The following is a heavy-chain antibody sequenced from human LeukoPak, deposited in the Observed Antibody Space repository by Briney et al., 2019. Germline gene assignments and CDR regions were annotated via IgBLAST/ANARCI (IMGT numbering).Heavy chain of an antibody. CDR2: ISGSGGST. D-gene: IGHD1-26*01. J-gene: IGHJ3*02. V-gene: IGHV3-23*01. CDR3: AKEPKSASYDAFDI. Sequence: PGGSLRLSCAASGFTFSSYAMSWVRQAPGKGLEWVSAISGSGGSTYYAASEKGRFTISSDNSKNLLYLKMYVLRDEGWAVFYGAKEPKSASYDAFDIWGQGTMVTVSS. CDR1: GFTFSSYA.